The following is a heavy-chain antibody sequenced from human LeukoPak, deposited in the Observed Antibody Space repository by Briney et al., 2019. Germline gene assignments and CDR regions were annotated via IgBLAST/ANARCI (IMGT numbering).Heavy chain of an antibody. J-gene: IGHJ4*02. CDR3: ARHRSFDWLSPLDY. CDR2: IYYSGST. V-gene: IGHV4-39*01. Sequence: SETLSLTCTDSGGSISSSSSYWGWIRQPPGKGLEWIGGIYYSGSTYYNPSLKSRVTISVDTSKNQFSLKLSSVTAADTAVYYCARHRSFDWLSPLDYWGQGTLVTVSS. D-gene: IGHD3-9*01. CDR1: GGSISSSSSY.